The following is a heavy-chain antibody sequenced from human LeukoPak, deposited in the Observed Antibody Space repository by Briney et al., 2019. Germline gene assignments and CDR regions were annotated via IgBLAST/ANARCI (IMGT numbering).Heavy chain of an antibody. Sequence: SETLSLTCTVSGGSISSSSYYWGWIRQPPGKGLEWIGSIYYSGSTYYNPSLKSRVTISVDTSKNQFSLQLSSLPAADTALYYCARPRDSSSWYRGGNWFDPWGQGTLVTVSS. J-gene: IGHJ5*02. D-gene: IGHD6-13*01. V-gene: IGHV4-39*01. CDR2: IYYSGST. CDR3: ARPRDSSSWYRGGNWFDP. CDR1: GGSISSSSYY.